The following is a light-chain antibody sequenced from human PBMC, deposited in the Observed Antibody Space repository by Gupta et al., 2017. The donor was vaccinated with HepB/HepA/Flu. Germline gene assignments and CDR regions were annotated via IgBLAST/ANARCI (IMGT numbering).Light chain of an antibody. J-gene: IGKJ2*01. CDR2: GAS. Sequence: DIQMTQSPSSLSASVGDRVTITCRASQSISAYLNWYQQKSGRAPRLLIYGASNLQTGVPSRFSGIGSGTDFTLTISNLQPEDFATFYCQQSYIIPYTFGPGTKVEI. CDR3: QQSYIIPYT. V-gene: IGKV1-39*01. CDR1: QSISAY.